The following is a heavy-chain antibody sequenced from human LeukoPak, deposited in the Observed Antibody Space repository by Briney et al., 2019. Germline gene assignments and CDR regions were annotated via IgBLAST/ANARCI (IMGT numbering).Heavy chain of an antibody. CDR2: IASDGSST. Sequence: GGSLRLSCAASGFTFSSYWMNWVRQAPGKGLVWVSRIASDGSSTTYADSVKGRFSIFRDNAKNTLYLQMNSLRVEDTAVYYCARGRPHGNDYWGQGTLVTVSS. V-gene: IGHV3-74*01. CDR3: ARGRPHGNDY. J-gene: IGHJ4*02. CDR1: GFTFSSYW. D-gene: IGHD4-23*01.